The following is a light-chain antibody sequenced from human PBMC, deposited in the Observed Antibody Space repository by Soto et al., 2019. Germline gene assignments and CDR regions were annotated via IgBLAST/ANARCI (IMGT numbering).Light chain of an antibody. CDR3: SSYTSSSTVV. CDR2: DVS. CDR1: SSDVSGYNY. J-gene: IGLJ2*01. Sequence: QSALTQPASVSGSPGQSITISCTGTSSDVSGYNYVSWYQQHPGKAPKLMIYDVSNRPSGVSNRFSGSKSGNTASLTISGLQAEDEADYYCSSYTSSSTVVFGGGTQLTVL. V-gene: IGLV2-14*01.